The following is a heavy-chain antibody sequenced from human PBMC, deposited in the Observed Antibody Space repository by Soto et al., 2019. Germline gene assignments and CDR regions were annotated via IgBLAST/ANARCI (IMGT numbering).Heavy chain of an antibody. Sequence: PXEXXXLTCTVSGGSISSYYWSRIRQPPGKGLEWIGYIYYSGSTNYNPSLKSRVTISVDTSKNQFSLKLSSVTAADTAVYYFARAPRGNYGYPSYFDYWGQGTLVTVSS. CDR2: IYYSGST. CDR3: ARAPRGNYGYPSYFDY. J-gene: IGHJ4*02. V-gene: IGHV4-59*01. CDR1: GGSISSYY. D-gene: IGHD3-10*01.